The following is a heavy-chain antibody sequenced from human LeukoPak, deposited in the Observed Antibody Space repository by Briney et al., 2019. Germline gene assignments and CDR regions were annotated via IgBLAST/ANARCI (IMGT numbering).Heavy chain of an antibody. V-gene: IGHV4-34*01. Sequence: SETLSLTCAVHGGSFSGYYWSWIRQAPGKGLEWIGEINHSGNTNYNPSLKSRVTMSVDTSKNHFSLKLSSVTAAETAVYYCARGSRSGDHYFDYWGQGALVTVSS. D-gene: IGHD4-17*01. J-gene: IGHJ4*02. CDR3: ARGSRSGDHYFDY. CDR2: INHSGNT. CDR1: GGSFSGYY.